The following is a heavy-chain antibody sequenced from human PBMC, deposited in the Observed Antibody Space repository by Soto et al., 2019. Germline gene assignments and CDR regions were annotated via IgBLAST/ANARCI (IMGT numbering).Heavy chain of an antibody. V-gene: IGHV1-69*12. CDR2: IIPILGTA. Sequence: QVQLVQSGAEVKKPGSSVKVSCKASGGTFSSYAISWVRQAPGQGLEWMGGIIPILGTAHYAQKFQGRLTITADESTSTAYMDLNSLRSEDTAVYYCARGEQLDHFDYWGQGTLVTVSS. CDR1: GGTFSSYA. D-gene: IGHD6-13*01. J-gene: IGHJ4*02. CDR3: ARGEQLDHFDY.